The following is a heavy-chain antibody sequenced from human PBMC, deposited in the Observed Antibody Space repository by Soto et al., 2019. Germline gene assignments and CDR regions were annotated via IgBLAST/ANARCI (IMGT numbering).Heavy chain of an antibody. D-gene: IGHD3-22*01. CDR3: TTGTPPYLYYYDSSGYYSRYYYYGMDV. J-gene: IGHJ6*02. CDR2: IKSKTDGGTT. V-gene: IGHV3-15*07. CDR1: GFTFSNAW. Sequence: GGSLRLSCAASGFTFSNAWMNWVRQAPGKGLEWVGRIKSKTDGGTTDYAAPVKGRFTISRDDSKNTLYLQMNSLKTEDTAVYYCTTGTPPYLYYYDSSGYYSRYYYYGMDVWGQGATVTVSS.